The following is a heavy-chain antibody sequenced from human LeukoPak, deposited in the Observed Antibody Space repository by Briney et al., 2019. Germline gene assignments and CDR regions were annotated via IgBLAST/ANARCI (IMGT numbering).Heavy chain of an antibody. CDR1: GFIFDDYA. CDR2: ISWDSGII. J-gene: IGHJ5*02. CDR3: VKDQTTVSLSGWFDP. Sequence: PGRSLRLSCAASGFIFDDYAMHWVRQAPGKGLERVSGISWDSGIIGYADSVKGRFTIGRDNAKNSLYLQMDSLRPEDTALYYCVKDQTTVSLSGWFDPWGQGTLVTVSS. D-gene: IGHD4-17*01. V-gene: IGHV3-9*01.